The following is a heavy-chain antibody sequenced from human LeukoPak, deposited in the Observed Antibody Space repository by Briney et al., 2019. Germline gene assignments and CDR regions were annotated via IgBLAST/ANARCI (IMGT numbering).Heavy chain of an antibody. CDR3: ARPLPAYCGGDCYPEYFQH. Sequence: GGSLKISCKGSGYRFTSYWIGWVRQMPGKGLEWMGIIYPGDSDTRYSPSFQGQVTISADKSISTAYLQWSSLKASDTAMYYCARPLPAYCGGDCYPEYFQHWGQGTLVTVSS. CDR1: GYRFTSYW. D-gene: IGHD2-21*02. V-gene: IGHV5-51*01. J-gene: IGHJ1*01. CDR2: IYPGDSDT.